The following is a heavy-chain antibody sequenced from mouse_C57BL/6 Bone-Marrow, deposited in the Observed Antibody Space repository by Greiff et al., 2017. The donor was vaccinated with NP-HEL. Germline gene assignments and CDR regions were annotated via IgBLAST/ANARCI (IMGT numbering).Heavy chain of an antibody. J-gene: IGHJ3*01. CDR2: IYPGSGST. D-gene: IGHD2-4*01. V-gene: IGHV1-55*01. CDR3: ARGGAIYYDYDAWFAY. Sequence: QVQLQQPGAELVKPGASVKMSCKASGYTFTSYWITWVKQRPGQGLEWIGDIYPGSGSTNYTEKFKSKATLTVDTSSSPAYMQLSSLTSEDSAVYYCARGGAIYYDYDAWFAYWGQGTLVTVSA. CDR1: GYTFTSYW.